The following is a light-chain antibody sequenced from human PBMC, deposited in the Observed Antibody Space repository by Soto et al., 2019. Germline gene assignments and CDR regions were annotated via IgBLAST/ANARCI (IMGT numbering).Light chain of an antibody. V-gene: IGLV2-8*01. CDR3: SSYAGSNTYV. J-gene: IGLJ1*01. CDR1: SSDVGAYNY. Sequence: QSVLNQPPSASGSPGQSVTISCTGTSSDVGAYNYVSWYQQHPGKAPKLMIYEVSKRPSGVPDRFSGSKSGNTASLTVSGLQAEDETDYYCSSYAGSNTYVFGTGTKVTVL. CDR2: EVS.